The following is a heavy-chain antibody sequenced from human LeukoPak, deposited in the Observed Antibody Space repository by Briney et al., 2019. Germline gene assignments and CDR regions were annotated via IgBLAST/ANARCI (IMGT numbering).Heavy chain of an antibody. CDR3: ARDYGSGSSQIFDY. Sequence: PSETLSLTCTVSGGSISSYYWSWIRQPPGKGLEWIGYIYSSGSTNYNPSLMSRVTISVNTSKNQFSLKLSSVTAADTAVYYCARDYGSGSSQIFDYWGQGTLVTVSS. V-gene: IGHV4-59*01. J-gene: IGHJ4*02. D-gene: IGHD3-10*01. CDR2: IYSSGST. CDR1: GGSISSYY.